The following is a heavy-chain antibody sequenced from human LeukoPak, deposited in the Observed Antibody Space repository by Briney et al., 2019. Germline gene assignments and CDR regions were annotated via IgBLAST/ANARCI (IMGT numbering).Heavy chain of an antibody. CDR1: GFTLSSYS. CDR3: ARDPLRITQRGYFEY. J-gene: IGHJ4*02. D-gene: IGHD3-10*01. V-gene: IGHV3-21*01. CDR2: ISSSSSYI. Sequence: GSLRLSCAASGFTLSSYSMNWVRQAPGKGLEWVSSISSSSSYIYYADSMKGRFTISRDNAKKSLYLQMNSMRAEDTAVYYCARDPLRITQRGYFEYWGQGTLVTVSS.